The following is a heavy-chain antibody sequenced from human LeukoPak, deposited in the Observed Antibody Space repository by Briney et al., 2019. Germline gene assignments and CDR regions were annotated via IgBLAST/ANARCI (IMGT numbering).Heavy chain of an antibody. D-gene: IGHD6-13*01. V-gene: IGHV1-18*01. J-gene: IGHJ4*02. CDR2: FITYNGNT. Sequence: ASVKVSCKCSGFTFSSYAITWVRQAPGQGLEWMGWFITYNGNTNYAQQFQGRVTMTIDMSTSTAYMELRSLRSDDTAVYYCARDHAAAGKDYWGQGTLVTVSS. CDR3: ARDHAAAGKDY. CDR1: GFTFSSYA.